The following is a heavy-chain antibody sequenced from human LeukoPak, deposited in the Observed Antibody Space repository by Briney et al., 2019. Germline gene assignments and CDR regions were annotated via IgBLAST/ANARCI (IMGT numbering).Heavy chain of an antibody. Sequence: SVNVSCKASGGTFSSYAISWVRQAPGQGLEWMGGIIPIFGTANYAQKFQGRVTITADESTSTAYMELSSLRAEDTALYYCAKGATPRVMGPLSDYWGQGTLVTVSS. J-gene: IGHJ4*02. CDR2: IIPIFGTA. V-gene: IGHV1-69*13. CDR1: GGTFSSYA. CDR3: AKGATPRVMGPLSDY.